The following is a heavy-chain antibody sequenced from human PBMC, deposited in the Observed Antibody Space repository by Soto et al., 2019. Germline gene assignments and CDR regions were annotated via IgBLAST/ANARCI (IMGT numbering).Heavy chain of an antibody. Sequence: QVQLVESGGGVVQPGRSLRLSCAASGFTFSSYGMHWVRQAPGKGLEWVAVISYDGSNKYYADSVKGRFTISRDNSKNTLYLQMNSLRAEDTAVYYCAKSGFDYGGFYDYWSQGTLLTVSS. CDR1: GFTFSSYG. D-gene: IGHD4-17*01. CDR3: AKSGFDYGGFYDY. J-gene: IGHJ4*02. V-gene: IGHV3-30*18. CDR2: ISYDGSNK.